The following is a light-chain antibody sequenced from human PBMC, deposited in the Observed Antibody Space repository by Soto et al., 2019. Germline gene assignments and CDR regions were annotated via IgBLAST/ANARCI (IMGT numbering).Light chain of an antibody. J-gene: IGLJ1*01. CDR1: SSDVGGYNY. CDR3: HSYDISLSTDV. V-gene: IGLV2-14*01. Sequence: QSALTQPASVSGSPGQSITISCTGTSSDVGGYNYVSWYQQHPGKAPKLMIYEVSNRPSGVSNRFSGSKSGNTASLTISGLQAEDEADYYCHSYDISLSTDVLGTGTKLTVL. CDR2: EVS.